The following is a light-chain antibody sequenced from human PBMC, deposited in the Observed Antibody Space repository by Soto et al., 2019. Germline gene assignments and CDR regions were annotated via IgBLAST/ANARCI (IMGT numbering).Light chain of an antibody. Sequence: GDRVIITCRASQGISSWLARYQQKPGKAPNLLFYTASTLKSGVPSRFSGSGSGTEFTLTISSLQPDDFATYYCQQYGNDSWTVGQGTKVEIK. CDR2: TAS. CDR1: QGISSW. V-gene: IGKV1-5*03. CDR3: QQYGNDSWT. J-gene: IGKJ1*01.